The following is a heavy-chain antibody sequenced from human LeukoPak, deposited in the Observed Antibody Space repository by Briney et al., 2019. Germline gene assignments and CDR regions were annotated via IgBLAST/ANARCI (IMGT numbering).Heavy chain of an antibody. Sequence: GSLRLSCAASGFTFSSYWMIWVRQPPGKGLEWIGEINHSGSTNYNPSLKSRVTISVDTSKNQFSLKLSSVTAADTAVYYCARGPGSSWYGRSELDYWGQGTLVTVSS. J-gene: IGHJ4*02. CDR3: ARGPGSSWYGRSELDY. CDR2: INHSGST. V-gene: IGHV4-34*01. CDR1: GFTFSSYW. D-gene: IGHD6-13*01.